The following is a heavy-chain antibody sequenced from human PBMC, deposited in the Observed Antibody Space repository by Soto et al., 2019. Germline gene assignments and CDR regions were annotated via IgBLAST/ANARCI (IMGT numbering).Heavy chain of an antibody. CDR2: IYPGDSDT. CDR3: ARHLFEELWFGVIPSYYFDY. D-gene: IGHD3-10*01. CDR1: GYSFTSYW. V-gene: IGHV5-51*01. Sequence: PGESLKISCKGSGYSFTSYWIGWVRQMPGKGLEWMGIIYPGDSDTRYSPSFQGQVTISADKSISTAYLQWSSLKASDTAMYYCARHLFEELWFGVIPSYYFDYWGQGTLVTVSS. J-gene: IGHJ4*02.